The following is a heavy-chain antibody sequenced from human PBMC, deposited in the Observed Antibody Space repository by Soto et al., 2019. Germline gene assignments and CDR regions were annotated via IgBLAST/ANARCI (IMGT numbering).Heavy chain of an antibody. J-gene: IGHJ4*02. V-gene: IGHV3-73*01. D-gene: IGHD2-15*01. CDR1: GFAFNDSA. Sequence: DVQVVQSGGGLVQPGGSLKLSCAASGFAFNDSAMHWVRQASGKGLEWVARVRSKTNNYATAYPVSVRGRFTVSRDDSRGTTYLQMNSLKTEDTGMYYCTNNFVWGQGVLVTVSS. CDR2: VRSKTNNYAT. CDR3: TNNFV.